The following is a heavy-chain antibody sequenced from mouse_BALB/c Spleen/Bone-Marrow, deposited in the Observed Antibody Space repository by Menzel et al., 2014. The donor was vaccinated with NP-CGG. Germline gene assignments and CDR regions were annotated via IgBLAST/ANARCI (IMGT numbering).Heavy chain of an antibody. V-gene: IGHV1S29*02. CDR1: GYTFTDYN. Sequence: VQLQQPGPELLKPGASVKISCKASGYTFTDYNMHWVKQSHGKSLEWIGYIYPYNGVTAYNQKFKSKATLTVDNSSRTAYMEFRSLTSEDSAVYYCARIYYGYEFTYWGQGTLVTVSA. J-gene: IGHJ3*01. CDR2: IYPYNGVT. D-gene: IGHD2-2*01. CDR3: ARIYYGYEFTY.